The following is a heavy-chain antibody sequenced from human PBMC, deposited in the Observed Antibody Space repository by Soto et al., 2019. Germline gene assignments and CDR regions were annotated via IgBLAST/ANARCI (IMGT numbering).Heavy chain of an antibody. D-gene: IGHD2-8*01. CDR1: RFTFSNSG. CDR3: ANTKRYYYYSMDV. CDR2: ISYDGSDK. J-gene: IGHJ6*03. Sequence: GGSLRLYCAASRFTFSNSGMHWVRQAPGKGLEWVAVISYDGSDKYYADSVKGRFTISRDNSKNTLYLQINSLRAEDTAVYYCANTKRYYYYSMDVWGQGTTVTVSS. V-gene: IGHV3-30*18.